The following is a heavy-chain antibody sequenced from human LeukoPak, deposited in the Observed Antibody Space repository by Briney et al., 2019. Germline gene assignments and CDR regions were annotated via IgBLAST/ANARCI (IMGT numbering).Heavy chain of an antibody. D-gene: IGHD1-1*01. Sequence: IPSETLSLTCTVSGGSISSGSYYWSWIRQPAGKGLEWIGRISNSGSASYNPSLKSRISLSVDASRNQLSLILNSVTAADTAVFYCATEPTRTPYYYMGVWGKGTTVIVSS. J-gene: IGHJ6*03. CDR1: GGSISSGSYY. V-gene: IGHV4-61*02. CDR3: ATEPTRTPYYYMGV. CDR2: ISNSGSA.